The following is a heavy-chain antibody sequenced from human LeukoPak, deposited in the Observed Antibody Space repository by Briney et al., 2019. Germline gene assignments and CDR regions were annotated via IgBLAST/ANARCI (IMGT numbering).Heavy chain of an antibody. D-gene: IGHD2-21*02. J-gene: IGHJ4*02. CDR2: IYYSGST. V-gene: IGHV4-39*01. CDR3: ARAAYCGGDCYLFDY. CDR1: SDSIYSSSYY. Sequence: PSETLSLTCTVSSDSIYSSSYYWGWIRQPPGKGREWIGSIYYSGSTYYNSSLKSRVTISVDTSKNQFSLKLSSLTAADTAVYYCARAAYCGGDCYLFDYWGQGTLVTVSS.